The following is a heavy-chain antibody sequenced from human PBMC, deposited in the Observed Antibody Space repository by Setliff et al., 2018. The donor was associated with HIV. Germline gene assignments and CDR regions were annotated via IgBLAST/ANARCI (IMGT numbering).Heavy chain of an antibody. J-gene: IGHJ4*02. D-gene: IGHD1-26*01. CDR2: IYYSGST. V-gene: IGHV4-39*01. CDR1: GGSTSSSNYH. Sequence: SETLSLTCTVSGGSTSSSNYHWGWIRQPPGKGLEWIGNIYYSGSTYYNPSLKSRVTITVDTSKNQFSLKPSSVTAADTAVYYCARRSGWELQYFDYWGQGTLVTVSS. CDR3: ARRSGWELQYFDY.